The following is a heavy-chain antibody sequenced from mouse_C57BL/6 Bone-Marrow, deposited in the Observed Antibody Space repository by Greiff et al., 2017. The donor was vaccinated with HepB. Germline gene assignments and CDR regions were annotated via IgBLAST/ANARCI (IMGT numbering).Heavy chain of an antibody. V-gene: IGHV15-2*01. D-gene: IGHD2-5*01. J-gene: IGHJ2*01. CDR2: ILPSIGRT. Sequence: QVQLQQSGSELRSPGSSVKLSCKDFDSEVFPIAYMSWVRQKPGHGFEWIGGILPSIGRTIYGEKFEDKATLDADTLSNTAYLELNSLTSEHSAIYYCARVYYSNSYYFDYWGQGTTLTVSS. CDR3: ARVYYSNSYYFDY. CDR1: DSEVFPIAY.